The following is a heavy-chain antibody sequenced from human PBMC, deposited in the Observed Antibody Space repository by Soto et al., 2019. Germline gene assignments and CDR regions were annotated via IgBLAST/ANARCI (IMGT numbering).Heavy chain of an antibody. CDR2: LYSNGRT. CDR3: ARSLDGNYYYGMDV. Sequence: EVQLVESGGGLVQPRGSLRLSCAASGFTVSSHYMTWVRQAPGKGLDWVSLLYSNGRTYYADSVKGRFTISRDCSKNTVYLQLNSLRAQDTAVYYCARSLDGNYYYGMDVWGQETTVIVSS. J-gene: IGHJ6*02. V-gene: IGHV3-66*01. D-gene: IGHD3-9*01. CDR1: GFTVSSHY.